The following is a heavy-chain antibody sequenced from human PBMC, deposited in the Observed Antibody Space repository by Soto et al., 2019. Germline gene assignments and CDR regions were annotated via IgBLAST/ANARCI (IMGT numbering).Heavy chain of an antibody. Sequence: QVQLVQSGAEVKKPGASVKLSCKASGHTFTSYYIHWVRQAPGQGLEWIGIINPNGGSTNYAHNFKGRLTVTRDTSTATVYMELGALTSEDTAVYYCARGLGLGDYWGQGTLVTVSS. J-gene: IGHJ4*02. D-gene: IGHD3-9*01. CDR3: ARGLGLGDY. CDR1: GHTFTSYY. V-gene: IGHV1-46*01. CDR2: INPNGGST.